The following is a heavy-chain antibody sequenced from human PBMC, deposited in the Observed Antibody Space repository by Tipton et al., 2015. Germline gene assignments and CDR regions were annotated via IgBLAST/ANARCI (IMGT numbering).Heavy chain of an antibody. Sequence: LVKPTEILSLTCAIYGDSDSSNSAAWNWLRQYPSRGLEWLGRTYYSSKWYTGYAESVKRRMTINTDTSSNQFSLQVNSLTAEDTAVYYCARDPNASGLFDYWAQGTLVTFPS. CDR1: GDSDSSNSAA. J-gene: IGHJ4*02. CDR3: ARDPNASGLFDY. D-gene: IGHD6-19*01. CDR2: TYYSSKWYT. V-gene: IGHV6-1*01.